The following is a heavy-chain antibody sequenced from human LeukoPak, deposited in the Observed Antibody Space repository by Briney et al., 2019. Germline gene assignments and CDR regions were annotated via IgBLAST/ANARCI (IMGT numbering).Heavy chain of an antibody. CDR1: GGTFSTYT. D-gene: IGHD3-22*01. Sequence: SVKVSCKASGGTFSTYTISWVRQAPGRRLEWMGGTIPVFGTANYAEKFQGRVTVTADSSTRTVYMELSSLRSEDTAVYYCARGRGYYDRGGYRFDSWGQGTLVTVSS. V-gene: IGHV1-69*01. CDR2: TIPVFGTA. J-gene: IGHJ4*02. CDR3: ARGRGYYDRGGYRFDS.